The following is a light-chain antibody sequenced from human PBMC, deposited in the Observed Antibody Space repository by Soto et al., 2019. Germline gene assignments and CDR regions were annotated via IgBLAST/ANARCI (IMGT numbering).Light chain of an antibody. CDR2: GAS. Sequence: EIVLTQSPGTLSLSPGERATLSCRASQSVSSNYLDWYQQKPDQTPRPLIYGASSRATGSPERFSGSGGGTDFTLTISRLEAEEFAVYYCQQYGSSSWTFGQGTKGEIK. CDR1: QSVSSNY. J-gene: IGKJ1*01. CDR3: QQYGSSSWT. V-gene: IGKV3-20*01.